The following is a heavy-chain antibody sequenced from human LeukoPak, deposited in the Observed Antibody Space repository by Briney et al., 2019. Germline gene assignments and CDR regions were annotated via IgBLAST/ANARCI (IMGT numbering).Heavy chain of an antibody. V-gene: IGHV4-4*07. Sequence: AETLSLTCTVSGGSISSYYWSWIRQPAGKGLEWIGRIYTTVIANYNPSLKSRVTMSVDTSKNQFSLKLTSVTAADTAVYYCARGGYYYDSTGYYFWGQGTLVTVSS. J-gene: IGHJ4*02. D-gene: IGHD3-22*01. CDR1: GGSISSYY. CDR2: IYTTVIA. CDR3: ARGGYYYDSTGYYF.